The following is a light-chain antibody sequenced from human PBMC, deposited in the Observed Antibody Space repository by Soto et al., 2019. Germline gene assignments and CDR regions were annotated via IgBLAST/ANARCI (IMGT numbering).Light chain of an antibody. CDR3: QQYNNWPLT. Sequence: EIVMTQPPATLSVSPGEGATLSCRASQSVSSNLAWYQQKPGQAPRLLIYGASTRATGIPARFSGSGSGTEFTLTISSLQSEDFAVYYCQQYNNWPLTFGQGTRLEIK. J-gene: IGKJ5*01. CDR1: QSVSSN. V-gene: IGKV3-15*01. CDR2: GAS.